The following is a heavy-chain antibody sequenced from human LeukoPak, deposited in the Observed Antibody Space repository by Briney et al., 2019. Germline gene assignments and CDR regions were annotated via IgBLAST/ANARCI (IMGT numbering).Heavy chain of an antibody. D-gene: IGHD2-21*02. CDR3: AWADELGDHHIDS. J-gene: IGHJ4*02. CDR1: GYTFTAYY. CDR2: VNPNTGAT. Sequence: ASVKVSCKASGYTFTAYYIHWLRQAPGQGLEWMGWVNPNTGATMYAQKFQGRVTMTRDTSISTAYIDVSRLLLDDTAVYYCAWADELGDHHIDSWGQGTLVTVSS. V-gene: IGHV1-2*02.